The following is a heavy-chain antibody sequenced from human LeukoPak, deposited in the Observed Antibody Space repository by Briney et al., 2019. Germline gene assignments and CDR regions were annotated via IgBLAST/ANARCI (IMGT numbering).Heavy chain of an antibody. CDR1: GGSISSGSYY. CDR3: ARRDSSGWYRGVTRASPVKV. CDR2: IYTSGST. D-gene: IGHD6-19*01. J-gene: IGHJ4*02. V-gene: IGHV4-61*02. Sequence: SETLSLTCTVSGGSISSGSYYWSWIRQPAGKGLEWIGRIYTSGSTNYNPSLKSRVTISVDTSKNQFSLKLSSVTAADTAVYYCARRDSSGWYRGVTRASPVKVWGQGTLVTVSS.